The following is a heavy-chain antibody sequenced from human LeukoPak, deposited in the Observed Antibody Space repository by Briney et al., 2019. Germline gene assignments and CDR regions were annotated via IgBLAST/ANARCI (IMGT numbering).Heavy chain of an antibody. CDR2: IKQDGSEK. CDR3: ATWSLDSSGSNWYFDL. Sequence: GGSLRLSCAASGFTLRSYWMNWVRQAPGKGPEWVANIKQDGSEKNYVDSVKGRFTIARDNAKDSLYLQMSSLRAEDTAVYYCATWSLDSSGSNWYFDLWGRGTLVTVSS. D-gene: IGHD3-22*01. V-gene: IGHV3-7*01. CDR1: GFTLRSYW. J-gene: IGHJ2*01.